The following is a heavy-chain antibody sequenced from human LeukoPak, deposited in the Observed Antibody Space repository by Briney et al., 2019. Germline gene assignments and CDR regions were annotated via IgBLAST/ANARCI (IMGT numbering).Heavy chain of an antibody. CDR1: GGSFSGYY. J-gene: IGHJ4*02. CDR3: ARESMTMVLFDY. V-gene: IGHV4-34*01. CDR2: INHSGST. D-gene: IGHD4/OR15-4a*01. Sequence: PSETLSLTCAVYGGSFSGYYWSWIRQPPGKGLEWIGEINHSGSTNYNPSLKSRVTISVDTSKNQFSLKLSSVTAADTAVYCCARESMTMVLFDYWGQGTLVTVSS.